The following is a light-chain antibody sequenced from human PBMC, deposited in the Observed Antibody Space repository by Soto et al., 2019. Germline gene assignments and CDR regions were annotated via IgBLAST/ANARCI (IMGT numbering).Light chain of an antibody. CDR3: SSATSTSTR. V-gene: IGLV2-14*03. CDR1: GRDVGPHNY. CDR2: DVS. J-gene: IGLJ3*02. Sequence: QSVLTQPASVSGSPGQSITISCTGTGRDVGPHNYVSWYQQLPGEAPKVIIYDVSNRPSGLSDRFSGSESGGTASLTISGLQAEDEGDYFCSSATSTSTRFGGGTKLTVL.